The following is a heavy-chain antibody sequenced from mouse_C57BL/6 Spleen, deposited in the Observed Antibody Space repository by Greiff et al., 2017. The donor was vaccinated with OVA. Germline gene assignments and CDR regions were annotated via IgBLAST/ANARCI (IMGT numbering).Heavy chain of an antibody. Sequence: VQLQQSGPELVKPGASVKISCKASGYAFSSSWMNWVKQRPGKGLEWIGRIYPGDGDTNYNGKFKGKATLTADKSSRTAYMQLSSLTSEDSAVYVCATLYYSNYEGARDYWGQGTSVTVSS. J-gene: IGHJ4*01. V-gene: IGHV1-82*01. D-gene: IGHD2-5*01. CDR1: GYAFSSSW. CDR3: ATLYYSNYEGARDY. CDR2: IYPGDGDT.